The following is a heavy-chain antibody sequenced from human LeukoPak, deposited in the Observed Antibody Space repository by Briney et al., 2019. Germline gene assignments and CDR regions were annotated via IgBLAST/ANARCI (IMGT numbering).Heavy chain of an antibody. CDR3: ARVDTRNHSSSWLDY. J-gene: IGHJ4*02. CDR2: IIPILGIA. D-gene: IGHD6-13*01. V-gene: IGHV1-69*02. Sequence: GASVKVSCKASGGTFSSYTISWGRQAPGQGLEWMGRIIPILGIANYAQKFQGRVTITADKSTSTAYMELSSLRSGDTAVYYGARVDTRNHSSSWLDYWGQGTLVTVSS. CDR1: GGTFSSYT.